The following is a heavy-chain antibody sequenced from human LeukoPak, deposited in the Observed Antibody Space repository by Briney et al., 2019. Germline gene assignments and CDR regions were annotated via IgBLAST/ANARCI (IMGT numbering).Heavy chain of an antibody. D-gene: IGHD2-2*01. Sequence: GGSLRLSCAASGFTFSSYDIHRGRQAPGKGLGWVAVVWYDGTNKYYADSVKGRFTISRDNTKNTMYLQMNSLRVEDTAVYYCARAVVPAATSPFDYWGQGTLVTVSS. CDR2: VWYDGTNK. V-gene: IGHV3-33*01. CDR1: GFTFSSYD. J-gene: IGHJ4*02. CDR3: ARAVVPAATSPFDY.